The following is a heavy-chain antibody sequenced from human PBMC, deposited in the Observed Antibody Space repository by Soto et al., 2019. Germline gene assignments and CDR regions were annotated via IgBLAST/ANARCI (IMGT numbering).Heavy chain of an antibody. CDR1: GFTVSSSN. CDR3: ARGLYYYDSSGYYGN. V-gene: IGHV3-66*01. Sequence: GGSLRLSCAASGFTVSSSNMRWVRQAPGKGLEWVSLIYSGGSTYYADSVKGRFTISRDNSKNTLFLQMNSVRADDTAMYYCARGLYYYDSSGYYGNWGQGTLVTVSS. D-gene: IGHD3-22*01. J-gene: IGHJ4*02. CDR2: IYSGGST.